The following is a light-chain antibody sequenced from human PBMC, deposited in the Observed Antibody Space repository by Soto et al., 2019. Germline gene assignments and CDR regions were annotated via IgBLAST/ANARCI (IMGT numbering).Light chain of an antibody. CDR3: QQYTAFPYT. CDR2: DAS. J-gene: IGKJ2*01. V-gene: IGKV1-5*01. Sequence: DIQMTQSPSTLSAPVGDRVTTTCRASQTVLYWLAWYQQKPGRAPRLLIYDASSLQSGVPSRFTGSGSGTEFSITITSLQPDDFATYYCQQYTAFPYTFGQGTKVDIK. CDR1: QTVLYW.